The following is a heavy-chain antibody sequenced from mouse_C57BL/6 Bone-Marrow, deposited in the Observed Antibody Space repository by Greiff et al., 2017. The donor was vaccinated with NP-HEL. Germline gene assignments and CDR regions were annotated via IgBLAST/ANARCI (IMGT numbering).Heavy chain of an antibody. CDR1: GYTFTSYW. Sequence: QVQLQQPGAELVKPGASVKMSCKASGYTFTSYWITWVKQRPGQGLEWIGDIYPGSGSTNYNEKFKSKATLTVDTSSSTAYMQLSSLTSEDSAVYYCARGTTVVARFDYWGQGTTLTVSS. CDR3: ARGTTVVARFDY. J-gene: IGHJ2*01. CDR2: IYPGSGST. V-gene: IGHV1-55*01. D-gene: IGHD1-1*01.